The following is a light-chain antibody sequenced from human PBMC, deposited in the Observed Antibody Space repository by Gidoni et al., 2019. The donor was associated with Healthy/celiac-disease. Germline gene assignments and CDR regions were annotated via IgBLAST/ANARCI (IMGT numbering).Light chain of an antibody. CDR1: QSVSSSY. V-gene: IGKV3-20*01. Sequence: EIVLTQSPGTLSLSPGERATLSCRASQSVSSSYLAWYQQKPGQAPRLLIFGASSRATGIPDRFSGSGSGRDFTLTISRLEPEDFAVYYCQQFGSSQGLTFGGGTKVEIK. J-gene: IGKJ4*01. CDR3: QQFGSSQGLT. CDR2: GAS.